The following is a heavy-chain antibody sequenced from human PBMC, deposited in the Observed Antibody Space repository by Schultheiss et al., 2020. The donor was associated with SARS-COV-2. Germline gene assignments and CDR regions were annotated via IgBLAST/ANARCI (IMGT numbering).Heavy chain of an antibody. CDR1: GFTFSSYA. CDR3: AKDCRVYGDYVCY. J-gene: IGHJ4*02. CDR2: ISGSGGST. Sequence: GGSLRLSCAASGFTFSSYAMNWVRQAPGKGLEWVSGISGSGGSTYYADSVKGRFTISRDNSKNTLYLQMNSLRAEDTAVYYCAKDCRVYGDYVCYWGQGTLVTVSS. V-gene: IGHV3-23*01. D-gene: IGHD4-17*01.